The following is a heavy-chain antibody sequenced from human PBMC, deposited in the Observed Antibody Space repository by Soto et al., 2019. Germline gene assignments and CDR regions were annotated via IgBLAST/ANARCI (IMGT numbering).Heavy chain of an antibody. D-gene: IGHD3-22*01. CDR1: GYTFTSHF. CDR3: ARDRYYYYDTSGYFSY. J-gene: IGHJ4*02. Sequence: QVQLVQSGAEVKKPGASMRVSCRTSGYTFTSHFIHWVRQAPGQGLEWMGWINTSNGNTRYSETFEGRVTITRDTSANTVYMELSSLRSEDTAVYYCARDRYYYYDTSGYFSYWGQGTLVTVSS. V-gene: IGHV1-3*04. CDR2: INTSNGNT.